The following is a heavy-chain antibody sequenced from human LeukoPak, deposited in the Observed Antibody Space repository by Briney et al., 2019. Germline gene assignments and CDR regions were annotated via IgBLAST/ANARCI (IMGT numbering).Heavy chain of an antibody. Sequence: GASVKVSCKASGYTFTDYYMHWVQQAPGKGLEWMGRVDPEDGETIYAEKFHGRVTITADTSTDTAYTELSSLRSEDTAVYFCAVRGDYWLSYWGQGTLVTVSS. J-gene: IGHJ4*02. CDR3: AVRGDYWLSY. V-gene: IGHV1-69-2*01. CDR2: VDPEDGET. CDR1: GYTFTDYY. D-gene: IGHD4-17*01.